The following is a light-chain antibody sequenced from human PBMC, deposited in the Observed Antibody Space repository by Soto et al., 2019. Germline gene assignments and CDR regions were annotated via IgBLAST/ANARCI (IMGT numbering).Light chain of an antibody. CDR3: QQYGSSPPIT. J-gene: IGKJ5*01. Sequence: EIVLTQSPGTLSVSPGERATLSCRASQSVSNNYLAWYQQKPGQAPRLLIYGASSRATGIPDRFSGSGSGTDFTLTISRLEPADFAVYYCQQYGSSPPITFVQGTRLDIK. CDR1: QSVSNNY. CDR2: GAS. V-gene: IGKV3-20*01.